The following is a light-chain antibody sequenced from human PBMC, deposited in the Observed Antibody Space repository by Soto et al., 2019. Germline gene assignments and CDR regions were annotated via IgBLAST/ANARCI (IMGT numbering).Light chain of an antibody. Sequence: IQLTQSPSPLSASVGDRVTITCLASQALSSYLAWYQQKPGKAPKLLIYAASTLQSGVPSRFSGSESGTDFTLTISSLQPEDFGTYYCQQVNNYPLTFGGGTKVDIK. CDR3: QQVNNYPLT. CDR2: AAS. CDR1: QALSSY. V-gene: IGKV1-9*01. J-gene: IGKJ4*01.